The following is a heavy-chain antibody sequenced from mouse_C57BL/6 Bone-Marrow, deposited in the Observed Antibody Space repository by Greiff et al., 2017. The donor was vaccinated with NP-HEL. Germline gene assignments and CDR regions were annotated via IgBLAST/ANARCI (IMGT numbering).Heavy chain of an antibody. Sequence: VQLKQSGPELVKPGASVKMSCKASGYTFTDYNMHWVKQSHGKSLEWIGYINPNNGGTSYNQKFKGKATLTVNKSSSTAYMELRSLTSEDSAVYYCARGTTVVATYYAMDYWGQGTSVTVSS. CDR3: ARGTTVVATYYAMDY. J-gene: IGHJ4*01. D-gene: IGHD1-1*01. CDR2: INPNNGGT. CDR1: GYTFTDYN. V-gene: IGHV1-22*01.